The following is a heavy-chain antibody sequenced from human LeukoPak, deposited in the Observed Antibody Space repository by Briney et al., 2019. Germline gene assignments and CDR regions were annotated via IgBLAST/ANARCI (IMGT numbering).Heavy chain of an antibody. CDR2: IYTSGST. Sequence: SQTLSLTCTVSGGSISSGSYYWSWIRQPAGKGLEWIGRIYTSGSTNYNPSLKSRVTISVDTSKNQFSLKLSSVTAADTAVYYCARTNQQLVYRFDPWGQGTLVTVSS. CDR3: ARTNQQLVYRFDP. CDR1: GGSISSGSYY. V-gene: IGHV4-61*02. J-gene: IGHJ5*02. D-gene: IGHD6-13*01.